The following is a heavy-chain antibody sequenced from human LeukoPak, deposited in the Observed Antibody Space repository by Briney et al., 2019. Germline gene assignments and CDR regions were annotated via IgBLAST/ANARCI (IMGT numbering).Heavy chain of an antibody. CDR3: ASSSLRGSDAFDI. CDR2: TYYSSKWYT. V-gene: IGHV6-1*01. D-gene: IGHD3-16*01. CDR1: GDSVSNNNAA. J-gene: IGHJ3*02. Sequence: QTLSLTCAISGDSVSNNNAAWNWIRQSPSIGLEWLGRTYYSSKWYTDYAVSVSSRITINPDASKNQFSLQLNSVTPEDTAVYYCASSSLRGSDAFDIWGQGTMVTVSS.